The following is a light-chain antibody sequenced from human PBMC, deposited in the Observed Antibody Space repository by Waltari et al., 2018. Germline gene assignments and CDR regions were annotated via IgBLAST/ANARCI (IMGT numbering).Light chain of an antibody. V-gene: IGLV2-14*03. J-gene: IGLJ3*02. CDR2: DVH. CDR3: SSKTTRDTRL. CDR1: SSDIGAYNA. Sequence: QSTLTQPASVSGSPGQSITISCTGTSSDIGAYNAVSWYQQHPGEAPKVVIYDVHKRASGVSNRVSGSMSGNTASLTISGLQTEDEADYYCSSKTTRDTRLFGGGTKLTVL.